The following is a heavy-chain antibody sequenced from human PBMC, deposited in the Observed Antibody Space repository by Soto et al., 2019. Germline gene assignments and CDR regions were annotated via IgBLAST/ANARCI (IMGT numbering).Heavy chain of an antibody. D-gene: IGHD3-10*01. CDR2: ISNSGSTI. J-gene: IGHJ4*02. CDR1: GFTFSSYE. CDR3: ASVYYCSGSCFDY. V-gene: IGHV3-48*03. Sequence: EVQLVESGGDLVQPGGSLRLSCAASGFTFSSYEMNWVRQAPGKGLEWVSYISNSGSTIYYADSVKGRFTISRDNAKNSLYRQMNSLRAEDTAVYFCASVYYCSGSCFDYWGQGTLVTVSS.